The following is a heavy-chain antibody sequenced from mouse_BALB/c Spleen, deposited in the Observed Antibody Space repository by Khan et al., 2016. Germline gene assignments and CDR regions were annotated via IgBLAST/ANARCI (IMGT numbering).Heavy chain of an antibody. J-gene: IGHJ4*01. Sequence: QIQLVQSGPELKKPGETVKISCKASGYTFTNYGMNWVKQAPGKGLKWMGWINTYTGEPTYADDFKGRFAFPLETSASTVYLQINILKNEDTATYFCASIYDGYYVGLYYAMDYWGQGTSVTVSS. V-gene: IGHV9-3-1*01. D-gene: IGHD2-3*01. CDR2: INTYTGEP. CDR1: GYTFTNYG. CDR3: ASIYDGYYVGLYYAMDY.